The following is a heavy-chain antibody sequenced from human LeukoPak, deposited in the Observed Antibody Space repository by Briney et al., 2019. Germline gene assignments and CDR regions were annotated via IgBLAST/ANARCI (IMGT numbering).Heavy chain of an antibody. Sequence: ASVKVSCKSSGFTFTDYYIHWVRQAPGQGLEWVGYISPHSTFTSSPQNFQGRVTMTRDPSNSTAYIELTNLTPDDTAVYYCAREGNDLLSKDFDYWGQGTLVTVSS. CDR3: AREGNDLLSKDFDY. CDR1: GFTFTDYY. V-gene: IGHV1-2*02. D-gene: IGHD1-1*01. J-gene: IGHJ4*02. CDR2: ISPHSTFT.